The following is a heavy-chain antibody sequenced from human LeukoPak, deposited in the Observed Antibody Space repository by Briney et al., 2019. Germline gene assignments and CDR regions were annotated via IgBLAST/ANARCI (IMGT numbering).Heavy chain of an antibody. J-gene: IGHJ6*03. CDR1: GFTFSSYA. CDR3: AKVSGYYYYYYMDV. Sequence: GGSLRLSCAASGFTFSSYAMSWVRQAPGKGLEWVSAISGSGGSTYYADSVKGRFTISRDNSKNTLYLQMNSLRAEDTAVYYCAKVSGYYYYYYMDVWGKGTTVTVSS. V-gene: IGHV3-23*01. D-gene: IGHD1-1*01. CDR2: ISGSGGST.